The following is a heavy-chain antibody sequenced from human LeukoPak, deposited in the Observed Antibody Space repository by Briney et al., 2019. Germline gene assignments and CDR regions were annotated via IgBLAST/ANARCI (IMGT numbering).Heavy chain of an antibody. V-gene: IGHV3-30*03. CDR2: ISYDGSNK. J-gene: IGHJ6*02. Sequence: GGSLRLSCAASGFTFSSYGMHWVRQAPGKGLEWVAVISYDGSNKYYADSVKGRFTISRDNSKNTLYLQMNSLRAEDTAVYYCARDLGGYGYYGMDVWGQGTTVTVSS. D-gene: IGHD3-22*01. CDR1: GFTFSSYG. CDR3: ARDLGGYGYYGMDV.